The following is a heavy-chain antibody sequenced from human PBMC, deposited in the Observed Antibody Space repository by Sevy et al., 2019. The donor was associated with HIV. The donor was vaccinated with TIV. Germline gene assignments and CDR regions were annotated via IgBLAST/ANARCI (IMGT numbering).Heavy chain of an antibody. CDR3: ARERELNV. V-gene: IGHV1-2*02. D-gene: IGHD1-7*01. CDR2: INPISGDT. J-gene: IGHJ6*02. CDR1: GYTFSAYY. Sequence: ASVKVSCRSSGYTFSAYYIYWVRQAPGQGLEWMGWINPISGDTNYEQKFQDRVTMTRDTSITTAYMALNRLTSDDTAVYYCARERELNVWGQGTTVTVSS.